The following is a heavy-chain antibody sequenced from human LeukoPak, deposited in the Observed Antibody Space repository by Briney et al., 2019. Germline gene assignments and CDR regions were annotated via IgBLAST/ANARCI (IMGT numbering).Heavy chain of an antibody. CDR1: GGSFSCYY. CDR2: INHSGST. CDR3: ARLPYYYDGSGYYYFSFDY. D-gene: IGHD3-22*01. V-gene: IGHV4-34*01. J-gene: IGHJ4*02. Sequence: SETLSLTCAVYGGSFSCYYWSWIRQPPGKGQEWIGEINHSGSTNYNPSLKSRVTISVDTSKNQFSLKLSSVTAADTAVYYCARLPYYYDGSGYYYFSFDYWGQGTLVTVSS.